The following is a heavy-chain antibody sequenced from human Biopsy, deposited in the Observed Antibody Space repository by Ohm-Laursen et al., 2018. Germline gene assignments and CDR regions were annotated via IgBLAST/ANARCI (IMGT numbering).Heavy chain of an antibody. Sequence: VASVKVSCKASGGTFSSFGISWVRQAPGQGLEWMGMINPSGSTTSYPQIFQGRVTMTRDTSKSTVYMELSSLRSADTAVYFCARNTGWYGDLYYFDYWGQGTLVTVSS. CDR1: GGTFSSFG. CDR3: ARNTGWYGDLYYFDY. V-gene: IGHV1-46*01. CDR2: INPSGSTT. J-gene: IGHJ4*02. D-gene: IGHD6-19*01.